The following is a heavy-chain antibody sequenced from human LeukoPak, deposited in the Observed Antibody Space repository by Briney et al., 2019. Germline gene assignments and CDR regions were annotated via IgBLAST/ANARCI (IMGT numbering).Heavy chain of an antibody. Sequence: SSETLSLTCTVSGGSISSGGYYWSWIRQHPGKGLEWIGYIYYSGSTYYNPSLKSRVTISVDTSKNQFSLKLSSVTAADTAVYYCARRGPAEDFQHWGQGTLVTVSS. CDR2: IYYSGST. J-gene: IGHJ1*01. D-gene: IGHD6-13*01. CDR1: GGSISSGGYY. V-gene: IGHV4-31*03. CDR3: ARRGPAEDFQH.